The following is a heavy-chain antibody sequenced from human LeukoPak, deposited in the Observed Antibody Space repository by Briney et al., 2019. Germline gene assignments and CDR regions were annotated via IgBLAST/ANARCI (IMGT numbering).Heavy chain of an antibody. D-gene: IGHD3-10*01. J-gene: IGHJ3*02. CDR2: IKQDGSEK. V-gene: IGHV3-7*03. CDR3: AGGEIWFGGTLDAFDI. CDR1: GFTFSSCW. Sequence: PGGSLRLSCAASGFTFSSCWMSWVRQAPGKGLEWVANIKQDGSEKYYVDSVKGRFTISRDNAKNSLYLQMNSLRAEDPAVYYCAGGEIWFGGTLDAFDIWGQGTMVTVSS.